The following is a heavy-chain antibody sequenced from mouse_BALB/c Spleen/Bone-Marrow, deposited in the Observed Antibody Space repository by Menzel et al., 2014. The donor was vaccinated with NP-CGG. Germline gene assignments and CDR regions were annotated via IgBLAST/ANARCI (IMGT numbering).Heavy chain of an antibody. Sequence: LVESGAELVKPGASVKLSCTASGSNIKDTYMHWVKQRPEQGLEWIGRIDPANGNTKYDPKFQGKATITTDTSSNTAYLQLRSLTSEDTAVYYCARYDYRYSWFAYWGQGTLVTVSA. D-gene: IGHD2-14*01. J-gene: IGHJ3*01. CDR1: GSNIKDTY. CDR2: IDPANGNT. CDR3: ARYDYRYSWFAY. V-gene: IGHV14-3*02.